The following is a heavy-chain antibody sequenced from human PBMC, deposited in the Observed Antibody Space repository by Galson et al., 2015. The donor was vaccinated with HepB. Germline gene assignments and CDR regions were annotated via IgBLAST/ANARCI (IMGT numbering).Heavy chain of an antibody. CDR1: GFTFSSYA. CDR2: ISYDGSNK. D-gene: IGHD5-24*01. Sequence: SLRLSCAASGFTFSSYAMHWVRQAPGKGLEWVAVISYDGSNKYYADSVKGRFTISRDNSKNTLYLQMNSLRAEDTAVYYCARAREMATINDYWGQGTLVTVSS. J-gene: IGHJ4*02. CDR3: ARAREMATINDY. V-gene: IGHV3-30*04.